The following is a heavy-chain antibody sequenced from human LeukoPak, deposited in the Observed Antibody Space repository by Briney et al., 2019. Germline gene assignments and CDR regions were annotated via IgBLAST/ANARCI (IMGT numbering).Heavy chain of an antibody. CDR3: ARAPGVPNYFDY. D-gene: IGHD3-10*01. CDR2: ISYDGSNK. J-gene: IGHJ4*02. CDR1: GFTVSSNY. V-gene: IGHV3-30-3*01. Sequence: PGGSLRLSCAASGFTVSSNYMHWVRQAPGKGLEWVAVISYDGSNKYYADSVKGRFTISRDNSKNTLYLQMNSLRAEDTAVYYCARAPGVPNYFDYWGQGTLVTVSS.